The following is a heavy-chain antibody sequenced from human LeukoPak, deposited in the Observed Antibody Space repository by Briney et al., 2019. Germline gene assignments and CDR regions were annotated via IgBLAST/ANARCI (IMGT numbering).Heavy chain of an antibody. CDR1: GYTFTSYD. CDR3: AREGDDSSGYYYYYYYGMDV. Sequence: ASVKVSCKASGYTFTSYDINWVRQATGQGLEWMGWMNPNSGNTGYAQKFQGRVTMTRNTSISTAYMELSSLRSEDTAVYYCAREGDDSSGYYYYYYYGMDVWGQGTTVTVSS. V-gene: IGHV1-8*01. CDR2: MNPNSGNT. J-gene: IGHJ6*02. D-gene: IGHD3-22*01.